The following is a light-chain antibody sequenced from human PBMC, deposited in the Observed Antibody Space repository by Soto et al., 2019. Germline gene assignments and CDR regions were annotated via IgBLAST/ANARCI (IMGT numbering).Light chain of an antibody. J-gene: IGLJ3*02. CDR2: VND. CDR3: ETWDSSLSAGV. CDR1: RSNIGNNA. V-gene: IGLV1-51*01. Sequence: QSVLTQPPSVSAAPGQKVTVSCSGSRSNIGNNAVAWYQHLPGTAPKLLIYVNDKRPSGISDRFSASKSGTSATLAITGLQTGDEADYYCETWDSSLSAGVFGGGTKLTVL.